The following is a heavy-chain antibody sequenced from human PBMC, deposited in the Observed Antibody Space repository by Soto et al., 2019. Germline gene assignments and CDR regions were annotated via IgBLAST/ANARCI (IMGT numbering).Heavy chain of an antibody. CDR3: ARVPPLHY. CDR1: GGSISSGGYS. Sequence: QLQLQESGSGLVKPSQTLSLTCAVSGGSISSGGYSWSWIRQPPGKGLEWIGYIYNSGNTYYNPFLKSRVTISVDWSKNQFSLPLSSGPSVDTAVYYCARVPPLHYWGQGTLVTVSS. CDR2: IYNSGNT. V-gene: IGHV4-30-2*01. J-gene: IGHJ4*02.